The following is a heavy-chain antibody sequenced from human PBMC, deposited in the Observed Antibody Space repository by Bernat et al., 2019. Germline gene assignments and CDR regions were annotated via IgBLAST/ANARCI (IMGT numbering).Heavy chain of an antibody. CDR1: GFTFSSYA. CDR2: INEDGSDK. V-gene: IGHV3-7*03. D-gene: IGHD2-15*01. CDR3: AKDHPYCSGGSCYFDWYFDL. Sequence: EVQLLESGGGLVQSGGSLRLSCAVSGFTFSSYAMSWVRQAPGKGLEWVASINEDGSDKYYVESMKGRFTISRDNAKNSLYLQVNSLRAEDTAVYYCAKDHPYCSGGSCYFDWYFDLWGRGTLVTVSS. J-gene: IGHJ2*01.